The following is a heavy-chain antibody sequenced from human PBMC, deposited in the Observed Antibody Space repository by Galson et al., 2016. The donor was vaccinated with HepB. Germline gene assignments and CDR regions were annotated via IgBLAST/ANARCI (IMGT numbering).Heavy chain of an antibody. CDR3: ARASGGGYDWDYYYGMDV. D-gene: IGHD5-12*01. CDR1: GFIFSTHS. CDR2: ISSGSTYI. J-gene: IGHJ6*04. V-gene: IGHV3-21*01. Sequence: SLRLSCAGSGFIFSTHSMAWVRQAPGKGLEWVSLISSGSTYIYYADSVRGRFTLSRDNAGNSLYLQMNTLRADDTAVYYCARASGGGYDWDYYYGMDVWGKGTTVTVSS.